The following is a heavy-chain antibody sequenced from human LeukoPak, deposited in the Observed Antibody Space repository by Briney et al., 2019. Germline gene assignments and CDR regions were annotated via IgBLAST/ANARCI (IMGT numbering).Heavy chain of an antibody. V-gene: IGHV3-23*01. Sequence: PGGSLRLSCAASGFTFSSYAMSWVRQAPGKGLEWVSAISGSGGSTYYADSVKGRFTISRDNSKNTLYLQMNSLRAEDTAVYYCASSLGGYDAFDYWGQGTLVTVSS. J-gene: IGHJ4*02. D-gene: IGHD5-12*01. CDR2: ISGSGGST. CDR1: GFTFSSYA. CDR3: ASSLGGYDAFDY.